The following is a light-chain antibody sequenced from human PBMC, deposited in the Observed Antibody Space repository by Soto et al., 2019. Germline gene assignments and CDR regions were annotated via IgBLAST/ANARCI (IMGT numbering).Light chain of an antibody. V-gene: IGLV1-44*01. CDR2: SNN. J-gene: IGLJ3*02. CDR3: AAWDDSLNGFGV. Sequence: QSVLTQPPSASGTPGQRVTISCSGSSSNIGSNTVNWYQQLPGTAPKLLIYSNNQRPSGVPDRFSGSQSGTSASLAISGLQSEDEADYYCAAWDDSLNGFGVFGGGTQLTVL. CDR1: SSNIGSNT.